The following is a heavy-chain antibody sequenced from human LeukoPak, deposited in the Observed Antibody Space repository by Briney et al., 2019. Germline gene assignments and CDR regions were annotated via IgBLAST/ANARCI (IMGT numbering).Heavy chain of an antibody. CDR2: INLRGST. CDR3: ARRSLYDSSRYFDY. V-gene: IGHV4-34*01. CDR1: GGSFNDYY. Sequence: SETLSLTCAVYGGSFNDYYWNWIRQPPGKGLEWIGEINLRGSTTYNPSLKSRVTISVDTSKNQFSLKLSSVTAADTAVYYCARRSLYDSSRYFDYWGQGTLVTVSS. D-gene: IGHD3-22*01. J-gene: IGHJ4*02.